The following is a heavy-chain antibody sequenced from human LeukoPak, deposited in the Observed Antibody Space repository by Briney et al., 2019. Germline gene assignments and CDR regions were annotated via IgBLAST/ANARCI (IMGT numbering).Heavy chain of an antibody. CDR1: GFTFSSYA. CDR2: ISGSGGST. Sequence: GGSLGLSCAASGFTFSSYAMSWVRQAPGKGLEWVSAISGSGGSTYYADSVKGRFTISRDNSKNTLYLQMNSLRAEDTAVYYCAKDTVLRYFDWLEAGAFDIWGQGTMVTVSS. J-gene: IGHJ3*02. D-gene: IGHD3-9*01. CDR3: AKDTVLRYFDWLEAGAFDI. V-gene: IGHV3-23*01.